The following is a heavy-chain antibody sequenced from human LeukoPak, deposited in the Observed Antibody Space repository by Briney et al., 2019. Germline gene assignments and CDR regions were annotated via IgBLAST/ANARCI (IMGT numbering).Heavy chain of an antibody. J-gene: IGHJ6*03. V-gene: IGHV4-34*01. D-gene: IGHD1-26*01. CDR2: INHSGST. CDR3: AREGSGSYYLIHYYMDV. Sequence: PSETLSLACAVYGGSFSGYYWSWIRQPPGKGLEWIGEINHSGSTNYNPSLKSRVTISVDTSKNQFSLKLSSVTAADTAVYYCAREGSGSYYLIHYYMDVWGKGTTVTVSS. CDR1: GGSFSGYY.